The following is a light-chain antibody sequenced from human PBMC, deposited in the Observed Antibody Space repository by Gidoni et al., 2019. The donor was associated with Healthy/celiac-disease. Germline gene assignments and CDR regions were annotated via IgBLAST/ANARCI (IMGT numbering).Light chain of an antibody. J-gene: IGKJ1*01. V-gene: IGKV1-5*03. Sequence: DIQMTPSPSTLPASVGDSVTITCRASQSISSWLAWYQQKPGKAPKLLIYKASSLESGVPSRFSGSGSGTEFTLTISSLQPDDFATYYCQHHGAFGQGTKVEIK. CDR3: QHHGA. CDR1: QSISSW. CDR2: KAS.